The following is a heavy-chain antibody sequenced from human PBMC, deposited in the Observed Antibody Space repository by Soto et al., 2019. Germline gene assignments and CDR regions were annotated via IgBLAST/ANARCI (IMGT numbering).Heavy chain of an antibody. J-gene: IGHJ4*02. V-gene: IGHV4-31*03. CDR2: IYYTGST. D-gene: IGHD3-22*01. CDR3: ATQPRYDSSGYFYY. Sequence: SETLSLTCSVSGVSIKSGGFYWTWIRQLPGKGLEWVGDIYYTGSTFYHPSLETRVTLSLDTSNNQFSLNLGSVTAADTAVYYCATQPRYDSSGYFYYWGQGTQVTVSS. CDR1: GVSIKSGGFY.